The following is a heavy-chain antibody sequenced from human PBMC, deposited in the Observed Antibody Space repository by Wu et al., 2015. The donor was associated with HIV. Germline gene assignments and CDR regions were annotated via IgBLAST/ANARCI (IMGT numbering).Heavy chain of an antibody. CDR2: IVPVLGTA. Sequence: QVHLVQFGGEVKKPGSSVKVSCKASGGTFSFFAINWVRQAPGQGLEWMGRIVPVLGTANYAQKFQGRVTITADESTNTAYLDLGSLRSEDTAIYYCARMIKYYYDHERNYYYCGVDVWGQGP. CDR1: GGTFSFFA. CDR3: ARMIKYYYDHERNYYYCGVDV. J-gene: IGHJ6*02. D-gene: IGHD3-22*01. V-gene: IGHV1-69*11.